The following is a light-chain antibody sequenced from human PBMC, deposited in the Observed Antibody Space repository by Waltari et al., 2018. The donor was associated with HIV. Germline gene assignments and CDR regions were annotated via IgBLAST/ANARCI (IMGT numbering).Light chain of an antibody. CDR2: GKD. V-gene: IGLV3-19*01. CDR3: NSRDFSGIHLV. Sequence: SSELTQDPPVSVALGQTVRITCQGDSLRRNYASWYQQKPGQAPLLVFYGKDKRPSGIPDRFSGSSSGNTASLTITGAHAEDEADYYCNSRDFSGIHLVFGGGTKLTVL. CDR1: SLRRNY. J-gene: IGLJ2*01.